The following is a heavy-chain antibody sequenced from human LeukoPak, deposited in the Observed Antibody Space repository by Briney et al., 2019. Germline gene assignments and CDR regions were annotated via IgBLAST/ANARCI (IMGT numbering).Heavy chain of an antibody. CDR2: IRYTGRT. D-gene: IGHD3-22*01. Sequence: SETLSLTCTISRGSISTYYWSWIRQTPGTTLEWIGNIRYTGRTRYNPSLESRVTMSLDTPKNEFSLRLTSMTAADSAVYYCARGRPDPQNSDYWDYWGQGILVTVSS. CDR3: ARGRPDPQNSDYWDY. CDR1: RGSISTYY. V-gene: IGHV4-59*13. J-gene: IGHJ4*02.